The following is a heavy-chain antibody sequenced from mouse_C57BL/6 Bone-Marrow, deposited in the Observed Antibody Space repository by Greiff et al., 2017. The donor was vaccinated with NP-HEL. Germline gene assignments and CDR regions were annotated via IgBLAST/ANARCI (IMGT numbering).Heavy chain of an antibody. CDR3: ARRGGLGTPWYFEV. D-gene: IGHD4-1*01. CDR2: ICTGGGT. Sequence: VQLVESGPGLVAPSQSLSITCTVSGFSLTSYAISWVRQPPGKGLEWLGVICTGGGTNYNSALKSSLSISKDNSKSQVVLKMNRLQTDDTARYYCARRGGLGTPWYFEVWGTGTTVTVSS. V-gene: IGHV2-9-1*01. J-gene: IGHJ1*03. CDR1: GFSLTSYA.